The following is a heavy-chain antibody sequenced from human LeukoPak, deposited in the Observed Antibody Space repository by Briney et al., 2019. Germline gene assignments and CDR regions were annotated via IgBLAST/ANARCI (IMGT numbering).Heavy chain of an antibody. V-gene: IGHV4-34*01. CDR2: VDDTGST. D-gene: IGHD5-12*01. Sequence: PSGTLSLTCAVYGGSLSGSSWSWIRQPPGKGLEWIGEVDDTGSTNYNPSLKSRATISADTPKRQFSLTLPSVTAADTAVYYCARRDSGYAPTALQEWGQGTLVTVSA. J-gene: IGHJ1*01. CDR1: GGSLSGSS. CDR3: ARRDSGYAPTALQE.